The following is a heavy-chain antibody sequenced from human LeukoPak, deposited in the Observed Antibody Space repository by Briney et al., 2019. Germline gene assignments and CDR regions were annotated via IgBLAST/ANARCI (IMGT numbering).Heavy chain of an antibody. V-gene: IGHV3-23*01. CDR2: ISGSGGST. J-gene: IGHJ4*02. CDR1: GFTFSTYA. D-gene: IGHD4-17*01. CDR3: AKDSSDYGDYDPGAFDY. Sequence: GGSLRLSCAASGFTFSTYAMSWVRQAPGKGLEWVSAISGSGGSTYYADFVKGRFTTSRDSSKNTLYLQMNSLRAEGTAVYYCAKDSSDYGDYDPGAFDYWGQGTLVTVSS.